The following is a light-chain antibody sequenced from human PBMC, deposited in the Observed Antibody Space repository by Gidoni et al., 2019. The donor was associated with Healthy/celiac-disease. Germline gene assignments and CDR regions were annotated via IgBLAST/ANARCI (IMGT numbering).Light chain of an antibody. J-gene: IGKJ2*01. CDR2: AAS. CDR3: QQSYGIPYT. V-gene: IGKV1-39*01. CDR1: QSISNY. Sequence: IQMTQSPASLSASVGDRVTITCRASQSISNYLNWYQQKPGKAPKLLIYAASSLQSGVPSSFSGSGSGTDFTLTISSLQPEDFATYYCQQSYGIPYTFGQGTKVEIK.